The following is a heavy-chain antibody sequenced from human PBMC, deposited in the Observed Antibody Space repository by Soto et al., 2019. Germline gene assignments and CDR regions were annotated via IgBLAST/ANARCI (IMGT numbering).Heavy chain of an antibody. CDR3: ARDLDGDHRWGYYYGMDV. CDR1: GFTFSSYS. CDR2: ISSSSSTI. D-gene: IGHD4-17*01. Sequence: EVQLVESGGGLVQPGGSLRLSCAASGFTFSSYSMNWVRQAPGKGLEWVSYISSSSSTIYYADSVKGRFTISRDNAKNSLYLQMNSLREEDTAVYYCARDLDGDHRWGYYYGMDVWGQGTTVTVSS. V-gene: IGHV3-48*02. J-gene: IGHJ6*02.